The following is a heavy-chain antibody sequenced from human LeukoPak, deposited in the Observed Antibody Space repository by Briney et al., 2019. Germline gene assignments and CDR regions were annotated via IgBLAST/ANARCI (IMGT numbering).Heavy chain of an antibody. J-gene: IGHJ5*02. Sequence: PGGSLRLSCAASGFTFSSYAMSWVRQAPGKGLERVSAISGSGGSTYYADSVKGRFTISRDNSKNTLYLQMNSLRAEDTAVYYCAKDPTRYSGYDFDGWFDPWGQGTLVTVSS. D-gene: IGHD5-12*01. V-gene: IGHV3-23*01. CDR2: ISGSGGST. CDR3: AKDPTRYSGYDFDGWFDP. CDR1: GFTFSSYA.